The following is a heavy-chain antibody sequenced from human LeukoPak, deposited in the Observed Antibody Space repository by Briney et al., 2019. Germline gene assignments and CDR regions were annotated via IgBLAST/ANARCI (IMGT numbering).Heavy chain of an antibody. CDR2: ISTSSSYT. J-gene: IGHJ4*02. Sequence: GGSLRLSCAASGFTFSNYYMSWVRQAPGKGLEWVSYISTSSSYTDYADSVKGRFTISRDNAKNSLYLQMNSLRAEDTAVYYCARTSSSVLDYWGQGTLVTVSS. D-gene: IGHD5/OR15-5a*01. CDR1: GFTFSNYY. CDR3: ARTSSSVLDY. V-gene: IGHV3-11*06.